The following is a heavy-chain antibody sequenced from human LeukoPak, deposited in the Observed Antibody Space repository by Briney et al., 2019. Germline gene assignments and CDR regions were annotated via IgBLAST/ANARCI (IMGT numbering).Heavy chain of an antibody. J-gene: IGHJ4*02. D-gene: IGHD3-22*01. CDR2: ISAYNGNT. CDR1: GYTFTRYG. V-gene: IGHV1-18*01. CDR3: ARSSDSSGYETDY. Sequence: ASVKVCCKASGYTFTRYGISWVRQAPGQGLEWMGGISAYNGNTNYAQKLQGRVTMTTDTSTSTAYMELRSRRSDDTAVYYCARSSDSSGYETDYWGQGTLVTVSS.